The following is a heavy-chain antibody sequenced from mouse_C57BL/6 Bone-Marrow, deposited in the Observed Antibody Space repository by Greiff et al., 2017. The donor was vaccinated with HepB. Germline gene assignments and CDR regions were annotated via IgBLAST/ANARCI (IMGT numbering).Heavy chain of an antibody. CDR1: GFTFSSYA. D-gene: IGHD2-1*01. V-gene: IGHV5-4*01. Sequence: EVKLVESGGGLVKPGGSLKLSCAASGFTFSSYAMSWVRQTPEKRLEWVATISDGGSYTYYPDNVKGRFTISRDNAKNNLYLQMSHLKSEDTAMYYCARDYGNYVGYYAMDYWGQGTSVTVSS. CDR2: ISDGGSYT. J-gene: IGHJ4*01. CDR3: ARDYGNYVGYYAMDY.